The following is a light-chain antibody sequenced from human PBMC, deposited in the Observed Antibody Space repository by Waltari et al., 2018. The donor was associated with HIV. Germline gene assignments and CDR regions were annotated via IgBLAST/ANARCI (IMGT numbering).Light chain of an antibody. CDR2: EVT. CDR3: TSYVSSASPE. J-gene: IGLJ3*02. V-gene: IGLV2-14*01. Sequence: QSALPQPASVSGSPGQSITISCTATSSAVIYENYVSWYQPHPGKAPKVIISEVTNRPSGVSSRFSGSKSGNTATLTISGLQAEDEADYFCTSYVSSASPEFGGWTRLTVL. CDR1: SSAVIYENY.